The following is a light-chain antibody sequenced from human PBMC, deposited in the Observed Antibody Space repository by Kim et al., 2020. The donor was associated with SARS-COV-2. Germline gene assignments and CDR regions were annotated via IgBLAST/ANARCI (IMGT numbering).Light chain of an antibody. Sequence: LGHAGRTPCQGDHLTNCYASWYQQTPGPAPILVFCDKDNRPSGIPDRFSGSSSGNMDTLTITGALAEDEAYYYCCSRDSRAQRYVFGTGTKVTVL. CDR1: HLTNCY. CDR3: CSRDSRAQRYV. CDR2: DKD. V-gene: IGLV3-19*01. J-gene: IGLJ1*01.